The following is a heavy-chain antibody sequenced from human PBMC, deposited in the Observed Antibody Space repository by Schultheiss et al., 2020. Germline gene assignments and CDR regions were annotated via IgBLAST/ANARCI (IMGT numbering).Heavy chain of an antibody. Sequence: GGSLRLSCAASGFTFSNAWMNWVRQVPGKGLEWVSYISTSSKTIYYSDSVKGRFTISRDNAKSSLYLQMNSLRVEDTAVYYCARASSYSGYWGQGTLVTVSS. V-gene: IGHV3-48*04. CDR2: ISTSSKTI. CDR3: ARASSYSGY. CDR1: GFTFSNAW. D-gene: IGHD4-11*01. J-gene: IGHJ4*02.